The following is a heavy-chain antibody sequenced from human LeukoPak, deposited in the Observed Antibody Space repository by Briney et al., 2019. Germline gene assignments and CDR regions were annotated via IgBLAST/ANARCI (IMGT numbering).Heavy chain of an antibody. Sequence: GGSLRLSCAASGFTFSSYAMHWVRQAPGKGLEWVAVISCDGSNKYYADSVKGRFTISRDNSKNTLHLQMNSLRAEDTAVYYCARDGYYYDSSGYYPYYFDYWGQGTLVTVSS. CDR2: ISCDGSNK. CDR1: GFTFSSYA. J-gene: IGHJ4*02. CDR3: ARDGYYYDSSGYYPYYFDY. V-gene: IGHV3-30-3*01. D-gene: IGHD3-22*01.